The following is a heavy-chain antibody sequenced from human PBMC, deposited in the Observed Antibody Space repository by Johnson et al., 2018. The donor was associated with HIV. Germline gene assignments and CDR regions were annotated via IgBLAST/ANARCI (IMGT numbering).Heavy chain of an antibody. CDR3: AKGYGSVSYYNGNAFDI. Sequence: VQLVESGGGLVQPGRSLRLSCAASGFTFDDYAMHWVRQAPGKGLEWVAGIRWNSGSIGYAASVKGRFPIARDNAKNSLYVQMNSLRVEDTALYYCAKGYGSVSYYNGNAFDIWGQGTMVTVSS. CDR1: GFTFDDYA. J-gene: IGHJ3*02. V-gene: IGHV3-9*01. D-gene: IGHD3-10*01. CDR2: IRWNSGSI.